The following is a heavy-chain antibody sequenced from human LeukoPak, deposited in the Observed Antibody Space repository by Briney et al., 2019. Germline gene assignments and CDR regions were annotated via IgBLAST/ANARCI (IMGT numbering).Heavy chain of an antibody. CDR1: GGSISSYY. D-gene: IGHD3-3*01. J-gene: IGHJ4*02. Sequence: SETLSLTCTVSGGSISSYYWSWIRQPPGKGLEWIGYIYYSGSTYYNPSLKSRVTISVDTSKNQFSLKLSSVTAADTAVYYCASVRLEWLFRDNPLGQSFDYWGQGTLVTVSS. CDR2: IYYSGST. CDR3: ASVRLEWLFRDNPLGQSFDY. V-gene: IGHV4-59*08.